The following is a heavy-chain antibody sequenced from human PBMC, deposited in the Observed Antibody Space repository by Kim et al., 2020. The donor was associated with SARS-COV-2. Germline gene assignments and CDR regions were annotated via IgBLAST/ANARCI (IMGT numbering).Heavy chain of an antibody. J-gene: IGHJ3*02. Sequence: KFQGRVTITADESTSTAYMELSSLRSEDTAVYYCALGFYYGSGSVGAFDIWGQGTMVTVSS. CDR3: ALGFYYGSGSVGAFDI. V-gene: IGHV1-69*01. D-gene: IGHD3-10*01.